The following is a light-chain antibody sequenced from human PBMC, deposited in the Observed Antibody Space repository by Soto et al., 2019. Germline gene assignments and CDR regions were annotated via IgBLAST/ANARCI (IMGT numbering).Light chain of an antibody. J-gene: IGKJ1*01. V-gene: IGKV3-15*01. CDR2: GAS. Sequence: EIVMTQSPATLSVSPGERATLSCRASQSVSSNLAWYQQKPGQAPRLLIYGASTRATGMPARFSGSGSGTEFSPTISSLQSEDFAVYYCQQYNNWPPWTFGQGTKVEIE. CDR3: QQYNNWPPWT. CDR1: QSVSSN.